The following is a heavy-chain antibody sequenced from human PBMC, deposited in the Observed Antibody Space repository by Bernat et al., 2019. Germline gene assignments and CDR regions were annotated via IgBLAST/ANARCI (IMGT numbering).Heavy chain of an antibody. CDR3: ARDITGSRGSRDY. D-gene: IGHD6-19*01. CDR2: ISGSSSTI. CDR1: GLAFSSYS. Sequence: EVQLVESGGGLVQPGGSLRLSCAASGLAFSSYSMNWVRQAPGKGLEWVSYISGSSSTIYYADSVKGRFTISRDNAKNSLYLQMNSLRDEDTAVYYCARDITGSRGSRDYWGQGTLVTVSS. J-gene: IGHJ4*02. V-gene: IGHV3-48*02.